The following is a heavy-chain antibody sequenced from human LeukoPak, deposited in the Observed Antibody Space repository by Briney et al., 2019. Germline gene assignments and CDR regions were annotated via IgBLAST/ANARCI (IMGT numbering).Heavy chain of an antibody. Sequence: SETLSLTCTVSGGSISSYYWSWIRQPPGKGLEWIGYIYHSGSTYYNPSLKSRVTISVDRSKNQFSLKLSSVTAADTAVYYCARGVLLWFGESPRYYFDYWGQGTLVTVSS. J-gene: IGHJ4*02. CDR3: ARGVLLWFGESPRYYFDY. D-gene: IGHD3-10*01. V-gene: IGHV4-59*12. CDR1: GGSISSYY. CDR2: IYHSGST.